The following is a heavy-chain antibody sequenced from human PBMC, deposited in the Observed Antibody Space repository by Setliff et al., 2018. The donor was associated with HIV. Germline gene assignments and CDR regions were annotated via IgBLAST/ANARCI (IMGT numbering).Heavy chain of an antibody. Sequence: GSLRLSCAASGFTSSNAWMSWVRQAPGKGLEWVGRIKSKTDGGTTDYAAPVKGRFTISRDDSKNTLYLQMNSLKTEDTAVYYCTTIQKLTTPVDYWGQGILVTVSS. CDR1: GFTSSNAW. J-gene: IGHJ4*02. V-gene: IGHV3-15*01. CDR2: IKSKTDGGTT. CDR3: TTIQKLTTPVDY. D-gene: IGHD4-17*01.